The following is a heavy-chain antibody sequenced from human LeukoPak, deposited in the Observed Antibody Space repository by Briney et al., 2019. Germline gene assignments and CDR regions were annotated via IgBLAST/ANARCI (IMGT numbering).Heavy chain of an antibody. CDR1: GFTFNNYN. CDR2: ITSSGTYI. J-gene: IGHJ3*02. V-gene: IGHV3-21*01. D-gene: IGHD3-10*01. CDR3: ARDQFMVRGVSRAGAFDI. Sequence: PGGSLRLSCAASGFTFNNYNRNWVRQAPGKALEWVSSITSSGTYIFYADSVKGRFTISRDNAKNSLYLQMNSLGPEDTAVYYCARDQFMVRGVSRAGAFDIWGQGTMVTVSS.